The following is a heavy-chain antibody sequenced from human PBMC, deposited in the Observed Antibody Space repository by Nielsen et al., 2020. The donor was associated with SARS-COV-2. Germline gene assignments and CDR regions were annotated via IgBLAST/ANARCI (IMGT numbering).Heavy chain of an antibody. Sequence: SETLSLTCSVSGLSIRSNYWSWIRQSPGKGLEWIGFISYNGRPTYNPSLESRVTISVDPSRDQLFLNVNSVTAADTATYYCARAPDYYASGTYDAFDIWGQGTLVTVSS. CDR3: ARAPDYYASGTYDAFDI. CDR1: GLSIRSNY. D-gene: IGHD2-8*01. J-gene: IGHJ3*02. V-gene: IGHV4-59*01. CDR2: ISYNGRP.